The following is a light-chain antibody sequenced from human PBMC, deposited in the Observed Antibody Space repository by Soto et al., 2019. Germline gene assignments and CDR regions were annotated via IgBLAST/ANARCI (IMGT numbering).Light chain of an antibody. CDR1: QTIRSW. Sequence: DIQMPQSPSTLSGSVGNRVTITFRASQTIRSWLAWYQQKPGKAPKLLIYKASTLKSGVPSRFSGSGSGTEFTLTISSLQPDDFATYYCQHYNSYSEAFGQGTKVDI. CDR3: QHYNSYSEA. J-gene: IGKJ1*01. CDR2: KAS. V-gene: IGKV1-5*03.